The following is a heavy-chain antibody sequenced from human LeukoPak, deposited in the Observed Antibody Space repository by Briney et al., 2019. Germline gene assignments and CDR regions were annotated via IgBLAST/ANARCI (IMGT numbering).Heavy chain of an antibody. D-gene: IGHD3-22*01. CDR2: IYYSGST. CDR3: ARALYNDSSGYYYVWFDP. J-gene: IGHJ5*02. V-gene: IGHV4-59*08. CDR1: GGSFSGYY. Sequence: PSETLSLTCAVYGGSFSGYYWSWIRQPPGKGLEWIGYIYYSGSTNYNPSLKSRVTISVDTSKNQFSLKLSSVTAADTAVYYCARALYNDSSGYYYVWFDPWGQGTLVTVSS.